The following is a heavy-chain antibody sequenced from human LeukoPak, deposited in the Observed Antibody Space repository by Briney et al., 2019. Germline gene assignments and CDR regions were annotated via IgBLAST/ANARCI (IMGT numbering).Heavy chain of an antibody. CDR2: INPIGGST. V-gene: IGHV1-46*01. D-gene: IGHD3-10*01. CDR1: GYTFTGYY. Sequence: ASVKVSCKASGYTFTGYYMHWVRQAPGQGLDWMGIINPIGGSTSDAQKFQGRVHMTRDTSTSTVYMELSSLRSEDTAVYYCARSGPQFWFDPWGQGTLVTVSS. CDR3: ARSGPQFWFDP. J-gene: IGHJ5*02.